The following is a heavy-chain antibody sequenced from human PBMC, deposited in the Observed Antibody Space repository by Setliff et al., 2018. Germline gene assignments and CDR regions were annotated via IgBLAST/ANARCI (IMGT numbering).Heavy chain of an antibody. D-gene: IGHD6-6*01. CDR2: INHSGTT. Sequence: SETLSLTCSAYGGTFSDYYWTWIRQSPGKGLEWIGEINHSGTTNYNPSLKSRVTISVDTSKNQFSLTMSFVSAAYAAVYYCARGRNVAARLLDTWGQGSRVTVS. CDR1: GGTFSDYY. V-gene: IGHV4-34*01. J-gene: IGHJ5*02. CDR3: ARGRNVAARLLDT.